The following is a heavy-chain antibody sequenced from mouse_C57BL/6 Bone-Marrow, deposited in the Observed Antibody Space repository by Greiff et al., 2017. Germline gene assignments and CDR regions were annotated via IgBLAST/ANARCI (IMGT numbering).Heavy chain of an antibody. Sequence: EVQLQQSGPGLVKPSQSLSLTCSVTGYSITSGYYWNWIRQFPGNKLEWMGYISYDGSNNYNPSLKNRISITRDTSKNQFFLKLNSVTTEDTATYYCARDRNKVVGDFDVWGTGTTVTVSS. J-gene: IGHJ1*03. CDR1: GYSITSGYY. CDR3: ARDRNKVVGDFDV. V-gene: IGHV3-6*01. CDR2: ISYDGSN. D-gene: IGHD1-1*01.